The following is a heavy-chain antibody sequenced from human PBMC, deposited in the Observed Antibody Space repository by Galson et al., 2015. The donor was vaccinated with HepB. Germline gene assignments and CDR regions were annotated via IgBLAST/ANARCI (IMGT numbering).Heavy chain of an antibody. J-gene: IGHJ3*02. CDR3: ARDMGLVAVAGSDAFDI. CDR1: GGTFSSYA. CDR2: IIPMLGIA. V-gene: IGHV1-69*04. Sequence: SVKVSCKASGGTFSSYAINWVRQAPGQGLEWMGRIIPMLGIANYAQKFQGRVTITADKSTSTAYMELSSLRSEDTAVYYCARDMGLVAVAGSDAFDIWGQGTMVTVSS. D-gene: IGHD6-19*01.